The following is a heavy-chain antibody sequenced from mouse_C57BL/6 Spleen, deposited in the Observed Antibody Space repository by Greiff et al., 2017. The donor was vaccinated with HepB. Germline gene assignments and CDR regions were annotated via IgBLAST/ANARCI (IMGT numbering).Heavy chain of an antibody. CDR3: ARHDGYPYYFDY. D-gene: IGHD2-3*01. V-gene: IGHV1-52*01. CDR2: IDPSDSDT. Sequence: QVQLQQPGAELVRPGSSVKLSCKASGYTFTSYWMHWVKQRPIQGLEWIGNIDPSDSDTHYNQKFKDKATLTADKSSSTAYMQLSSLTSEDSAVYYCARHDGYPYYFDYWGQGTTLTVSS. J-gene: IGHJ2*01. CDR1: GYTFTSYW.